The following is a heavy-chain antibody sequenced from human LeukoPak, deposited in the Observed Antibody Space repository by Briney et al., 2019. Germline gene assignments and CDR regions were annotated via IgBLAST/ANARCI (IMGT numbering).Heavy chain of an antibody. Sequence: GGSLRLSCAASGFTFSSNYMSWVRQAPGRGLEWVSVIYSGGSTYYADSVKGRFTISRDNSKNTLYLQMNSLRAEDTAVYYCASDSSDTGMDVWGQGTTVTVSS. V-gene: IGHV3-53*01. J-gene: IGHJ6*02. CDR1: GFTFSSNY. CDR3: ASDSSDTGMDV. D-gene: IGHD6-25*01. CDR2: IYSGGST.